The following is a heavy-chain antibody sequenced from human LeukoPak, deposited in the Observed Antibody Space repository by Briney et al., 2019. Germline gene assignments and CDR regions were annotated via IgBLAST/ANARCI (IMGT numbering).Heavy chain of an antibody. Sequence: ASVKVSCKASGYTFTSYYMHWVRQAPGQGLEWMGIINPSGGSTSYAQKFQGRVTMTRDTSTSTVYMELSSLRSEDTAVYYCARERRRDIVVVPAVSGMDVRGQGTTVTVSS. D-gene: IGHD2-2*01. J-gene: IGHJ6*02. CDR2: INPSGGST. CDR3: ARERRRDIVVVPAVSGMDV. CDR1: GYTFTSYY. V-gene: IGHV1-46*01.